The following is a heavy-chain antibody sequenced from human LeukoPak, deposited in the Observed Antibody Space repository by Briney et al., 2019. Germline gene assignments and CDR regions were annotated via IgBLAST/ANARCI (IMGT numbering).Heavy chain of an antibody. CDR2: IYYSGST. D-gene: IGHD3-22*01. Sequence: SETLSLTCTVSGGSISSNYWSWIRQPPGKGLEWIGYIYYSGSTNYNPSLKSRVTISVDTSKNQFSLKLSSVTAADTAVYYCARDRADYYDSSGYYLHCYMDVWGKGTTVTVSS. J-gene: IGHJ6*03. CDR3: ARDRADYYDSSGYYLHCYMDV. CDR1: GGSISSNY. V-gene: IGHV4-59*01.